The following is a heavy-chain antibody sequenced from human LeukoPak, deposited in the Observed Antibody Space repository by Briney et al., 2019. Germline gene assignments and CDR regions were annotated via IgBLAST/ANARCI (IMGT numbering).Heavy chain of an antibody. Sequence: GGSLRLSCAASGFTFSSYAMSWVRQAPGKGLEWASAISGSGGNTYYADSVKGRFTISRDNSKNTLYLQMNSLRAEDTAVYYCAKDLNWGFYGRDVWGQGTTVTVSS. CDR1: GFTFSSYA. V-gene: IGHV3-23*01. J-gene: IGHJ6*02. CDR2: ISGSGGNT. CDR3: AKDLNWGFYGRDV. D-gene: IGHD7-27*01.